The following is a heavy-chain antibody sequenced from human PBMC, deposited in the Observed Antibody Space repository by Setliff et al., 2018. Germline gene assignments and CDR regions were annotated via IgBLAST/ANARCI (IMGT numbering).Heavy chain of an antibody. CDR1: GYTFTSYG. V-gene: IGHV1-2*02. CDR3: ARFSGHNYGSFDS. J-gene: IGHJ4*02. D-gene: IGHD5-18*01. CDR2: INPNSGGT. Sequence: ASVKVSCKASGYTFTSYGISWVRQAPGQGLEWMGWINPNSGGTNYAQKFQGRVTMTRDTSISTAYMELSSLRSDDTAVYYCARFSGHNYGSFDSWGQGTLVTVSS.